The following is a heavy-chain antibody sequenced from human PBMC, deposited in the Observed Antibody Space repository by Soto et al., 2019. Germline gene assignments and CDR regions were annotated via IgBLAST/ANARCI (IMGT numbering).Heavy chain of an antibody. CDR2: IDHSGST. CDR1: GYSISSGYG. V-gene: IGHV4-38-2*01. J-gene: IGHJ5*01. D-gene: IGHD1-1*01. CDR3: ARDWGTGYNWFDS. Sequence: SETLSLTCGVSGYSISSGYGWGWIRQPPGKGLEWIGSIDHSGSTHYNPSLKSRVTISLDTSKNQFSLRLTSVTAADTAVYYCARDWGTGYNWFDSWGQGILVTVSS.